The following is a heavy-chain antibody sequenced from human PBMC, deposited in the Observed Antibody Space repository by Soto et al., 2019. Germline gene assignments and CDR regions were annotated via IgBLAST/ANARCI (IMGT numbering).Heavy chain of an antibody. V-gene: IGHV1-69*13. CDR1: GGTFSSYA. CDR3: ARGTVRGITMIVKTPGAFDI. D-gene: IGHD3-22*01. Sequence: SVKVSCKASGGTFSSYAISWVRQAPGQGLEWMGGVIPIFGTANYAQKFQGRVTITADESTSTAYMELSSLRSEDTAVYYCARGTVRGITMIVKTPGAFDIWGQGTMVTVSS. J-gene: IGHJ3*02. CDR2: VIPIFGTA.